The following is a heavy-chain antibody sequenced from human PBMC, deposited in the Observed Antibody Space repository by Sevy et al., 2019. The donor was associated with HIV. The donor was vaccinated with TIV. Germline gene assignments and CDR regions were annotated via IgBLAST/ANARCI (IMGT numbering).Heavy chain of an antibody. CDR3: GGLDYHYYHAMDV. Sequence: SETLSLTCAVSGGSIRSYYWSWIRQSPGKGLEWIGYIDYSGSTNYNPSLKSRVSMSRDTSTNRFSLKLSSVTAADTALYYCGGLDYHYYHAMDVWGQGTTVTVSS. J-gene: IGHJ6*02. CDR1: GGSIRSYY. CDR2: IDYSGST. V-gene: IGHV4-59*03. D-gene: IGHD3-10*01.